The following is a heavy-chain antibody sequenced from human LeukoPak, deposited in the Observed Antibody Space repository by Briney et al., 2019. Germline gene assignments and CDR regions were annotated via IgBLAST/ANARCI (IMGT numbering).Heavy chain of an antibody. J-gene: IGHJ5*02. CDR3: ARDPPSWAMVRGVIGWFDP. V-gene: IGHV1-2*02. Sequence: ASVKVSCKASGYTFTSYGISWVRQAPGQGLEWMGWINPNSGGTNYAQKFQGRVTMTRDTSISTAYMELSRLRSDDTAVYYCARDPPSWAMVRGVIGWFDPWGQGTLVTVSS. CDR2: INPNSGGT. D-gene: IGHD3-10*01. CDR1: GYTFTSYG.